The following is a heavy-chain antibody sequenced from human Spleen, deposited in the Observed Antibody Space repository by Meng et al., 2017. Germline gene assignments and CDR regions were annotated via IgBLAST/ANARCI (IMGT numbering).Heavy chain of an antibody. D-gene: IGHD6-19*01. CDR3: VRSSAWVRTGFDP. Sequence: VQLQQGGAGLLKPSETLSLTCAVFGGSLSGYYCNWFRQPPGKGLEWIGGSDHFGNTIYNPSLKGRLTISVDTSRNQFSLWLTSVTAADTAVYYCVRSSAWVRTGFDPWGQGTLVTVSS. J-gene: IGHJ5*02. CDR1: GGSLSGYY. CDR2: SDHFGNT. V-gene: IGHV4-34*01.